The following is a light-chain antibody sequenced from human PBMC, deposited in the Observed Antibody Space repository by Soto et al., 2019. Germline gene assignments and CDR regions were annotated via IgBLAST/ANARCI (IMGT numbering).Light chain of an antibody. Sequence: QSVLTQPASVSGSPGQSITISCTGTSSDVGGYNYISWYQQYPGKAPKLIIYEVTNRPSGVSNRFSGSKSGNTASLTISGLQAEDEADYYCSSFTISSTWVFGGGTKVTVL. J-gene: IGLJ3*02. V-gene: IGLV2-14*01. CDR1: SSDVGGYNY. CDR2: EVT. CDR3: SSFTISSTWV.